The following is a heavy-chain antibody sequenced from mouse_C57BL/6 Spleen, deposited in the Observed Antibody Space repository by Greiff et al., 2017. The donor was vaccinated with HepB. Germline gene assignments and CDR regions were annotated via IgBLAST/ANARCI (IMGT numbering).Heavy chain of an antibody. Sequence: QVQLLQSGAELVRPGTSVKLSCKASGYTFTSYWLHWVKQRPGRGLEWIGVFDPSDSYTNYNPKFKGKATLTVDTSASTAYMQLSSLTSEDAAVYDCARGLLQYSPFAYWGEGTLVTVSA. CDR1: GYTFTSYW. V-gene: IGHV1-59*01. D-gene: IGHD2-3*01. CDR3: ARGLLQYSPFAY. CDR2: FDPSDSYT. J-gene: IGHJ3*01.